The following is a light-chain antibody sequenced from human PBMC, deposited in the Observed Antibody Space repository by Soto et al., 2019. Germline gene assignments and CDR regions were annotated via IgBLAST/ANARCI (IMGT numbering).Light chain of an antibody. J-gene: IGLJ1*01. CDR2: EGS. Sequence: QSALTQPASVSGPPGQSITISCTGTSSDVGSYNLVSWYQQHPGKAPKLMIYEGSKRPSGVSNRFSGSKSGNTASLTISGLQAEDEADYYCCSHAGSSTSYVFGTGTKVTVL. V-gene: IGLV2-23*01. CDR1: SSDVGSYNL. CDR3: CSHAGSSTSYV.